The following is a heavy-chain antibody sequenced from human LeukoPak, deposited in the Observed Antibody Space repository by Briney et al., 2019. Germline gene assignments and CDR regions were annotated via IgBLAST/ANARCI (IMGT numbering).Heavy chain of an antibody. Sequence: SETLSLTCTVSGGSISSSSYYWGWIRQPPGKGLEWIGSIYYSGSTYYNPSLKSRVTISVDTSKNQFSLKLSSVTAADTAVYYRARDYGDYGDFDYWGQGTLVTVSS. J-gene: IGHJ4*02. CDR2: IYYSGST. CDR1: GGSISSSSYY. V-gene: IGHV4-39*07. D-gene: IGHD4-17*01. CDR3: ARDYGDYGDFDY.